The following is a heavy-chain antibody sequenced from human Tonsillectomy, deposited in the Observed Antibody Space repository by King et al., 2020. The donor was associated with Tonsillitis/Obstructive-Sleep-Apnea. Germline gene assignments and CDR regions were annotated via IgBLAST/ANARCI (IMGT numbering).Heavy chain of an antibody. D-gene: IGHD1-26*01. CDR1: GYIFTGYY. Sequence: QLVQSGAEVKKPGASVKVSCKASGYIFTGYYMHWVRLAPGQGLEWMGWINRNSGDTNYAQKFQGRVTMTRDTSISTAYMELSRLTSDDTAVYYCARGGYLGDDAFDLWGQGTMVTVSS. J-gene: IGHJ3*01. CDR3: ARGGYLGDDAFDL. V-gene: IGHV1-2*02. CDR2: INRNSGDT.